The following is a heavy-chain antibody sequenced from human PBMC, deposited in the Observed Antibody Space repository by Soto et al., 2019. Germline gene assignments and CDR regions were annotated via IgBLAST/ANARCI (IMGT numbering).Heavy chain of an antibody. CDR1: GFTFSSYE. V-gene: IGHV3-48*03. D-gene: IGHD2-2*01. J-gene: IGHJ6*02. CDR3: ASAGLGYCSSTSCPRSYYYGMDV. CDR2: ISSSGSTI. Sequence: EVQLVESGGGLVQPGGSLRLSCAASGFTFSSYEMNWVRQAPGKGLEWVSYISSSGSTIYYADSVKGRFTISRDNAKISLYLQMNSLRAEDTAVYYCASAGLGYCSSTSCPRSYYYGMDVWGQGTTVSVCS.